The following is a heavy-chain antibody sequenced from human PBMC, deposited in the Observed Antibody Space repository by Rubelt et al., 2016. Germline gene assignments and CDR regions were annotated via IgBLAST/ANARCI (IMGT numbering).Heavy chain of an antibody. Sequence: QVQLQESGPGLVKPSQTLSLTCTVSGGSISSGGYYWSWIRQHPGKGLEWIGYIYYSGSTYYNPSLKSRFTNSVDTSKNQFSLKLSSVTAADTAVYYCARVGYSGYVGWAAAFDIWGQGTMVTVSS. D-gene: IGHD5-12*01. CDR1: GGSISSGGYY. CDR2: IYYSGST. J-gene: IGHJ3*02. CDR3: ARVGYSGYVGWAAAFDI. V-gene: IGHV4-31*03.